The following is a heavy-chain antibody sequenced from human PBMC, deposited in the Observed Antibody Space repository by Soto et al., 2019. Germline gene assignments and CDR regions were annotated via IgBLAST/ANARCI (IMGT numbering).Heavy chain of an antibody. Sequence: GGSLRLSCSASGFTFSSYGMHWVRQAPGKGLEWVAVMSYDGSNEYYADSVKGRFTISRDNSKNTLYLQMNSLRAEDTAVYYCAKVMVRGVYYYGMDVWGQGTTVTVSS. V-gene: IGHV3-30*18. D-gene: IGHD3-10*01. CDR1: GFTFSSYG. J-gene: IGHJ6*02. CDR2: MSYDGSNE. CDR3: AKVMVRGVYYYGMDV.